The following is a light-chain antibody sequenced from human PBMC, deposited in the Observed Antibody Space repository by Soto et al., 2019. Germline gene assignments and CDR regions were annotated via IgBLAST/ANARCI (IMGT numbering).Light chain of an antibody. V-gene: IGKV1-39*01. CDR3: QQSYSTPFT. Sequence: DIQMTQSPSSLSASVGDRVTITCRASQSISSYLNWYQQKPGKAPKLLIYAAFSLQSRVPSRFSGSGSGTDFTLTISSLQPEDFATYYCQQSYSTPFTFGPGTKVDIK. J-gene: IGKJ3*01. CDR2: AAF. CDR1: QSISSY.